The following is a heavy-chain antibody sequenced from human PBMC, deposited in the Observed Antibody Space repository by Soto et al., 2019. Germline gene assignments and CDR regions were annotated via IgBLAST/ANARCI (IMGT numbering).Heavy chain of an antibody. V-gene: IGHV1-69*06. J-gene: IGHJ6*02. D-gene: IGHD2-2*01. Sequence: SVKVSCKASGGTFSSYAISWVRQAPGQGLEWMGGIIPIFGTANYAQKFQGRVTITADKSTSTAYMELSSLRSEDTAVYYCAREGIVVVPAVIKFDNHYYYGMDVWGQGTTVTVSS. CDR1: GGTFSSYA. CDR3: AREGIVVVPAVIKFDNHYYYGMDV. CDR2: IIPIFGTA.